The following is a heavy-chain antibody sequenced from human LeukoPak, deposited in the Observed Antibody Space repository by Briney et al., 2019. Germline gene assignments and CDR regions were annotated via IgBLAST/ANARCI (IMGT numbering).Heavy chain of an antibody. CDR3: ARGQKWELPTWFDY. D-gene: IGHD1-26*01. CDR2: ISSSSSTI. V-gene: IGHV3-48*01. Sequence: GGSLRPSCAASGFTFSSYSMNWVRQAPGKGLEWVSYISSSSSTIYYADSVKGRFTISRDNAKNSLYLQMNSLRAEDTAVYYCARGQKWELPTWFDYWGQGTLVTVSS. CDR1: GFTFSSYS. J-gene: IGHJ4*02.